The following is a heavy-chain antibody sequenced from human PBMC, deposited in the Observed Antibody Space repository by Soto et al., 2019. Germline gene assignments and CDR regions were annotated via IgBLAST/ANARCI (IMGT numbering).Heavy chain of an antibody. CDR2: INPNSGGT. Sequence: ASVKVSCKASGYTFTGYYMHWVRQAPGQGLEWMGWINPNSGGTNYAQKFQGRVTMTRDTSISTAYMELSRLRSDDTAVYYCARDGYCSGGSCYPPKVDYWGQGTLVTV. V-gene: IGHV1-2*02. CDR3: ARDGYCSGGSCYPPKVDY. CDR1: GYTFTGYY. J-gene: IGHJ4*02. D-gene: IGHD2-15*01.